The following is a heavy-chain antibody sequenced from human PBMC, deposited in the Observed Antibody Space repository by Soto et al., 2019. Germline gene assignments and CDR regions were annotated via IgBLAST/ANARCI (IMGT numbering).Heavy chain of an antibody. Sequence: QVQLVQSGAEVKKPGASVKVTCKASTYAFTSYGITWVRQAPGQGLEWVGWISAYNGNSNYAQKEEGRVTMTTDTSTSTAYMELSSLRSDDTAVYYCARIADCSTTSCSFPSRFHVRGYYYYYGLDVWGQGTTVTVSS. D-gene: IGHD2-2*01. CDR1: TYAFTSYG. V-gene: IGHV1-18*04. CDR2: ISAYNGNS. J-gene: IGHJ6*02. CDR3: ARIADCSTTSCSFPSRFHVRGYYYYYGLDV.